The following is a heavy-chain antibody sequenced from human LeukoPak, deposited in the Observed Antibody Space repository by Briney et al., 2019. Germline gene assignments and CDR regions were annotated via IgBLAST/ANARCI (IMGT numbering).Heavy chain of an antibody. CDR1: GGSISSSSYY. CDR3: AREDILTGHNWFDP. Sequence: SETLSLTCTVSGGSISSSSYYWGWIRQPPGKGLEWIGSIYYSGSTYYNPSLKSRVTISVDTSKNQFSLKLSSVTAADTAVHYCAREDILTGHNWFDPWGQGTLVTVSS. D-gene: IGHD3-9*01. V-gene: IGHV4-39*07. J-gene: IGHJ5*02. CDR2: IYYSGST.